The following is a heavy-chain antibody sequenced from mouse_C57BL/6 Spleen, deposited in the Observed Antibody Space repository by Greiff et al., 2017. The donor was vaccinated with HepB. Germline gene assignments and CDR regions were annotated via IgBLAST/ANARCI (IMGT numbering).Heavy chain of an antibody. CDR2: IDPSDSYT. CDR3: AICHGDSSGPAWFAY. V-gene: IGHV1-50*01. D-gene: IGHD3-2*02. Sequence: QVQLQQPGAELVKPGASVKLSCKASGYTFTSYWMQWVKQRPGQGLGGIGEIDPSDSYTNYNQKCKGKATLTVDTSSSTAYMQLSSLTSEDSAVYYCAICHGDSSGPAWFAYWGQGTLVTVSA. CDR1: GYTFTSYW. J-gene: IGHJ3*01.